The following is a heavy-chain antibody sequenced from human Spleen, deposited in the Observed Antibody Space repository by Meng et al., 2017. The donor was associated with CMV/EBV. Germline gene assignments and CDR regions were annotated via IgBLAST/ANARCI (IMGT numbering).Heavy chain of an antibody. CDR2: ISGSGGST. J-gene: IGHJ6*02. CDR1: GFTFSTYA. V-gene: IGHV3-23*01. CDR3: ASPTPTGNYYYGMDV. D-gene: IGHD7-27*01. Sequence: GESLKISCAASGFTFSTYAMSWVRQAPGKGLEWVSAISGSGGSTNYADSVKGRFTISRDNAKNSLYLQMNSLRAEDTAVYYCASPTPTGNYYYGMDVWGQGTTVTVSS.